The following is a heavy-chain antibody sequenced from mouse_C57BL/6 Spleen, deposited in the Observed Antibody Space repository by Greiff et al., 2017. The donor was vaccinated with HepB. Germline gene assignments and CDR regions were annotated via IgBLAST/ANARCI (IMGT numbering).Heavy chain of an antibody. CDR3: ANPNYYGSNYYAMDY. CDR1: GFSLTSYG. Sequence: QVQLKQSGPGLVQPSQSLSITCTVSGFSLTSYGVHWVRQSPGKGLEWLGVIWRGGSTDYNAAFMSRLSITKDNSKSQVFFKMNSLQADDTAIYYCANPNYYGSNYYAMDYWGQGTSVTVSS. D-gene: IGHD1-1*01. J-gene: IGHJ4*01. V-gene: IGHV2-5*01. CDR2: IWRGGST.